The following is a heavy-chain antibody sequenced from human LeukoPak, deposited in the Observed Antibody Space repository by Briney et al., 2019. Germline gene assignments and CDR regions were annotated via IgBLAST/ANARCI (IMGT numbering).Heavy chain of an antibody. Sequence: ASVKVSCKASGYTFTGYYMHWVRQAPGQGLEWMGWINPNSGGTNYAQKFQGRVTMTRDTSISTAYMELSRLRSDDTAVYYCARLSASITMVAEWSQGTLVTVSS. CDR1: GYTFTGYY. D-gene: IGHD3-10*01. CDR3: ARLSASITMVAE. CDR2: INPNSGGT. J-gene: IGHJ4*02. V-gene: IGHV1-2*02.